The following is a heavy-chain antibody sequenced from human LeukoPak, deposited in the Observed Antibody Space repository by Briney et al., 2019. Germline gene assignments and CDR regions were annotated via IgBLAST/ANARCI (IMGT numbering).Heavy chain of an antibody. J-gene: IGHJ5*02. Sequence: ASVKVSCKASGYTFTSYGINWVRQATGQGLEWMGWMNPNSGNTGYAQKFQGRVTMTRNTSISTAYMELSSLRSEDTAVYYCARGNTYYDFWSGTYNWFDPWGQGTLVTVSS. CDR3: ARGNTYYDFWSGTYNWFDP. CDR2: MNPNSGNT. CDR1: GYTFTSYG. D-gene: IGHD3-3*01. V-gene: IGHV1-8*01.